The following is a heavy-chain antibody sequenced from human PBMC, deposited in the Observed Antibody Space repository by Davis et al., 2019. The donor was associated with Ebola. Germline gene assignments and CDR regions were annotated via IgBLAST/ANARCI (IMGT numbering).Heavy chain of an antibody. Sequence: SCAASGFTFSSYGMHWVRQAPGKGLERVAVISYDGSNKYYADSVKGRFTISRDNSKNTLYLQMNSLRAEDTAVYYCAKGQGGVDIVGQWLVRDYYGMDVWGQGTTVTVSS. D-gene: IGHD6-19*01. V-gene: IGHV3-30*18. CDR2: ISYDGSNK. CDR3: AKGQGGVDIVGQWLVRDYYGMDV. J-gene: IGHJ6*02. CDR1: GFTFSSYG.